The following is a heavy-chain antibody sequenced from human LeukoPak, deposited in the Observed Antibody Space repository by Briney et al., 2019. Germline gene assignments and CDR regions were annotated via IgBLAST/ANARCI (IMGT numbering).Heavy chain of an antibody. D-gene: IGHD4-23*01. CDR3: AKGYLGGNSAPFDY. V-gene: IGHV3-9*01. CDR1: GFTFDDYA. J-gene: IGHJ4*02. Sequence: GGSLRLSCAASGFTFDDYAMPWVRQAPGKGLEWVSGISWNSGSIGYADSVKGRFTISRDNAKSSLYLQMNSLRAEDTALYYCAKGYLGGNSAPFDYWGQGTLVTVSS. CDR2: ISWNSGSI.